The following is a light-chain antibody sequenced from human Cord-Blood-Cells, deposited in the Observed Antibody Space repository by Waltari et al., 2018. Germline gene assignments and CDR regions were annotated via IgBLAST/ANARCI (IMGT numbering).Light chain of an antibody. V-gene: IGKV3-15*01. CDR1: QSVSSN. CDR3: QQYNNWPSWT. CDR2: GAS. Sequence: EIVMTQSPATLSVSPGERATLSCRASQSVSSNLAWYQQKPGQAPRLLIYGASTVTTSIPARFSGRGSGTEFTLTISSLQSEDFAVYYCQQYNNWPSWTFGQGTKVEIK. J-gene: IGKJ1*01.